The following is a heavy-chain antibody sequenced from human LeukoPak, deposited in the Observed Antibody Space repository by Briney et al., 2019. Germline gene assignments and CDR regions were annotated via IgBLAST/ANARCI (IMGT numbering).Heavy chain of an antibody. D-gene: IGHD6-19*01. CDR2: INPNSGGT. CDR1: GYTFTSYD. J-gene: IGHJ6*03. V-gene: IGHV1-2*02. CDR3: ARSLPDSSGWWYYYYYMDV. Sequence: ASVKVSCKASGYTFTSYDINWVRQAPGQGLEWMGWINPNSGGTNYAQKFQGRVTMTRDTSISTAYMELSRLRSDDTAVYYCARSLPDSSGWWYYYYYMDVWGKGTTVTVSS.